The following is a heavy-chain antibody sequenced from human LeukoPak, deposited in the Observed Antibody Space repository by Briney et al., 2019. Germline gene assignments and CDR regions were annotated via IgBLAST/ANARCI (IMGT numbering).Heavy chain of an antibody. CDR1: GYTFTSYD. CDR2: MNPNSGNT. V-gene: IGHV1-8*01. Sequence: ASVKVSCKASGYTFTSYDINWVRQATGQGLEWMGLMNPNSGNTGYAQKFQGRVTMTRNTSISTAYMELSSLRSEDTAVYYCARVPYYDSSGYYYEPFDYWGQGTLVTVSS. J-gene: IGHJ4*02. D-gene: IGHD3-22*01. CDR3: ARVPYYDSSGYYYEPFDY.